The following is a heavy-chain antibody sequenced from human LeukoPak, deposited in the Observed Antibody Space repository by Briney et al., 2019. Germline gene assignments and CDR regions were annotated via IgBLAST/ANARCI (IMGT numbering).Heavy chain of an antibody. CDR1: GFTFSSYE. Sequence: GGSLGLSCAASGFTFSSYEMNWVPQAPGKGLEWVSYISSSGSTKYYTDSVRGRFTISRDNAKNSLYLQMSSLRGEDTAVYYCARQTYYDFWSGYSTFDYWGQGTLVSVSS. V-gene: IGHV3-48*03. CDR2: ISSSGSTK. CDR3: ARQTYYDFWSGYSTFDY. J-gene: IGHJ4*02. D-gene: IGHD3-3*01.